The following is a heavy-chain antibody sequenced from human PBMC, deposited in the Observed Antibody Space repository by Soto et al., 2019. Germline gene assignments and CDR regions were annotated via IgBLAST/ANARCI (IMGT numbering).Heavy chain of an antibody. D-gene: IGHD3-3*01. CDR3: AGFVFGVVRDDWYFDL. Sequence: SETLSLTCTVSGGSISSSSYYWGWIRQPPGKGLEWIGSIYYSGSTYYNPSLKSRVTISVDTSKNQFSLKLSSVTAADTAVYYCAGFVFGVVRDDWYFDLWGRGTLVTVSS. J-gene: IGHJ2*01. CDR2: IYYSGST. V-gene: IGHV4-39*01. CDR1: GGSISSSSYY.